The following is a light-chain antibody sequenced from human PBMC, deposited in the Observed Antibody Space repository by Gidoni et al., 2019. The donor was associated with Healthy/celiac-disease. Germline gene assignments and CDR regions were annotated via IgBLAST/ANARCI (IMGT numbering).Light chain of an antibody. Sequence: DIVMTQSPDSLAVSLGERATINCKSSQSVLYSSNNKNNLAWYQQKPGQPPKLLIYWASTRESGVPDRFSGSGSGTDFTLTISSLQAEDVAVYYCQQYYSTPCSFGLGTKLEIK. J-gene: IGKJ2*04. V-gene: IGKV4-1*01. CDR1: QSVLYSSNNKNN. CDR3: QQYYSTPCS. CDR2: WAS.